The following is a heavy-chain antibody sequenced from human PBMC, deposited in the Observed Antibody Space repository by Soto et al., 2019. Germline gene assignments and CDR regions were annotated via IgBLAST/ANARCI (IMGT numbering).Heavy chain of an antibody. J-gene: IGHJ4*02. V-gene: IGHV1-3*01. CDR1: GYTFTSYA. D-gene: IGHD3-3*01. CDR2: INAGNGNT. CDR3: AGARITIFGVFTQSRALGY. Sequence: QVQLVQSGAEVKKPGASVKVSCKASGYTFTSYAMHWVRQAPGQRLEWMGWINAGNGNTKYSQKFQGRVTITRDTSASRAYMELSRLGSEDTAVYYCAGARITIFGVFTQSRALGYWGQGTLVTVSS.